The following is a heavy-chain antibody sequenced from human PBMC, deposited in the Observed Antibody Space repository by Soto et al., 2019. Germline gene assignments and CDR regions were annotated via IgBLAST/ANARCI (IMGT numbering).Heavy chain of an antibody. Sequence: QVQLVQSGAEVKKPGSSVKVSCKASGGTFSSYAISWVRQAPGQGLEWMGGIIPIFGTANYAQKFQGRVTITADEATSTAYMERSSLRSGDTAVYYCAGCRDSYGYFLQSAWVNWFDPWGQGTLVTVSS. D-gene: IGHD5-18*01. CDR3: AGCRDSYGYFLQSAWVNWFDP. J-gene: IGHJ5*02. CDR1: GGTFSSYA. CDR2: IIPIFGTA. V-gene: IGHV1-69*12.